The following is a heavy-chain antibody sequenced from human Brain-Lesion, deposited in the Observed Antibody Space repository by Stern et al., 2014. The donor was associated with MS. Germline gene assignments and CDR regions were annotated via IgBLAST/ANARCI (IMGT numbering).Heavy chain of an antibody. CDR3: ERDQRGITIFGVVTDYYYLGMDV. CDR1: GYIFTGYY. CDR2: INPNTGGT. D-gene: IGHD3-3*01. J-gene: IGHJ6*02. Sequence: VQLLQSGAEVKKPGASVKVSCKTSGYIFTGYYIHWVRQAPGQGLEWMAWINPNTGGTKYAQKFQGRVTMSRDTSISTAYVELSSLTSDDTAVYYCERDQRGITIFGVVTDYYYLGMDVWGQGTTVTVSS. V-gene: IGHV1-2*02.